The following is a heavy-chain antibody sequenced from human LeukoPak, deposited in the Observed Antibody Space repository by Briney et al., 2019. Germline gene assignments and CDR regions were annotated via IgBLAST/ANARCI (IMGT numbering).Heavy chain of an antibody. J-gene: IGHJ4*02. Sequence: GESLKISCKGSGYSFVSYWIVWVRQMPGKGLEWMGIIYPGDSDTRYSPSFQGQVTISADKSISTAYLQWSSLKASDTAIYYCARQSGERWLQSYYFIYWGQGTLVTVSS. CDR2: IYPGDSDT. CDR1: GYSFVSYW. CDR3: ARQSGERWLQSYYFIY. D-gene: IGHD5-24*01. V-gene: IGHV5-51*01.